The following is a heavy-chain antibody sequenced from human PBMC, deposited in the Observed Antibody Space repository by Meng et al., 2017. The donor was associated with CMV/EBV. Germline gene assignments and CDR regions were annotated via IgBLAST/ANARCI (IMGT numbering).Heavy chain of an antibody. CDR1: GFTFSSYS. CDR3: ARESVAAPPAGYGMDV. V-gene: IGHV3-21*01. CDR2: ISSSSSYI. Sequence: GESLKISCAASGFTFSSYSVNWVRQAPGKGLEWVSSISSSSSYIYYADSVKGRFTISRDNAKNSLYLQMNSLRAEDTAVYYCARESVAAPPAGYGMDVWGQGTTVTVSS. D-gene: IGHD6-6*01. J-gene: IGHJ6*02.